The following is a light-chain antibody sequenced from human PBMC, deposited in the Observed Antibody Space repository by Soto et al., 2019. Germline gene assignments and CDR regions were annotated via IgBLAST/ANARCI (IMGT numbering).Light chain of an antibody. J-gene: IGLJ7*01. CDR2: DVS. Sequence: QSALTQPRSVYGSPGQSVTISCTGTSSDVGGYNYVSWYQQHPGKAPKVMIYDVSKRPSGVPDRFSGSKSGNTASLTISGLQAEDEADYYCCSYAAAAVFGGGTQLTVL. CDR3: CSYAAAAV. CDR1: SSDVGGYNY. V-gene: IGLV2-11*01.